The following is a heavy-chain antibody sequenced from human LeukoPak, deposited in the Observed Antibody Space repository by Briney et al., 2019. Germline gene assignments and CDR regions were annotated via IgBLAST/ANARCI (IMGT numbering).Heavy chain of an antibody. V-gene: IGHV3-66*01. CDR2: IYSGGST. Sequence: GGSLRLSCAASGFTVSSNYMSWVRQAPGKGLEWVSVIYSGGSTYYADSVKGRFTISRDNSKNTLYLQMNSLRAEDTAVYYCAKNDILTGYYPTFDYWGQGILVTVSS. J-gene: IGHJ4*02. D-gene: IGHD3-9*01. CDR1: GFTVSSNY. CDR3: AKNDILTGYYPTFDY.